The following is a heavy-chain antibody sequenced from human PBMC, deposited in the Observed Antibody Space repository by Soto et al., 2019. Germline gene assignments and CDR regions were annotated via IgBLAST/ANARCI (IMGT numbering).Heavy chain of an antibody. CDR2: IIPIFGTA. Sequence: QVQLVQSGAEVKKPGSSVKVSCKASGDTFSSYAISWVRQAPGQGLEWMGGIIPIFGTASYAQKFQGRVTITADESTSTAYMELSSLRSEDTALYYCARCSSGSYSNPLDYWGKGTLVTVSS. D-gene: IGHD3-10*01. J-gene: IGHJ4*02. V-gene: IGHV1-69*12. CDR1: GDTFSSYA. CDR3: ARCSSGSYSNPLDY.